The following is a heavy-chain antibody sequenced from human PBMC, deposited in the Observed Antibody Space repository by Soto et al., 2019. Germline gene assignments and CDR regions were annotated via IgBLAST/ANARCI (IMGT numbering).Heavy chain of an antibody. J-gene: IGHJ6*02. Sequence: EVQLVESGGGLVQPGGSLRLSCAASGFTFSTYEMNWVRQAPGKGLEWVSFFSGSSGTIFYADSVKGRFTISGDNAKNSLYLQMNSLRAEDTAVYYCAIGRPSSPYYYYGMDVWGQGTTVTVSS. V-gene: IGHV3-48*03. CDR3: AIGRPSSPYYYYGMDV. CDR2: FSGSSGTI. CDR1: GFTFSTYE. D-gene: IGHD6-6*01.